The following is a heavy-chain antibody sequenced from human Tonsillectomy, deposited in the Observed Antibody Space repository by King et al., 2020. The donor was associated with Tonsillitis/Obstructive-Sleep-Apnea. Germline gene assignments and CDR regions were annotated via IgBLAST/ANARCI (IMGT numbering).Heavy chain of an antibody. CDR3: ARVAVGEG. D-gene: IGHD3-10*01. Sequence: MHWVRQAPGKGLEWVAVISYDGSNKYYADSVKGRFTISRDNSKNTLYLQMNSLRAEDTAVYYCARVAVGEGWGQGNLVTVS. CDR2: ISYDGSNK. V-gene: IGHV3-30*04. J-gene: IGHJ4*02.